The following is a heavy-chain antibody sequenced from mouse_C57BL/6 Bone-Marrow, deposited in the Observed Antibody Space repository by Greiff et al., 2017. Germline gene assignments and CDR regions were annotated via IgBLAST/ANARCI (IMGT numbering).Heavy chain of an antibody. J-gene: IGHJ4*01. Sequence: QVQLQQPGAELVRPGSSVKLSCKASGYTFTSYWMDWVKQRPGQGLEWIGNIYPSDSETHYNQKFKDKATLTVDKSSSTAYMQLSSLTSEGSAVYYCAGYDYLYYYAMGYWGQGTSVTVSS. V-gene: IGHV1-61*01. D-gene: IGHD2-4*01. CDR3: AGYDYLYYYAMGY. CDR2: IYPSDSET. CDR1: GYTFTSYW.